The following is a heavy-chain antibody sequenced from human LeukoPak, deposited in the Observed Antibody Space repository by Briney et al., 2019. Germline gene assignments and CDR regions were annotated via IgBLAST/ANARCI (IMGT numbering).Heavy chain of an antibody. CDR1: GGSISSYY. D-gene: IGHD3-3*01. CDR3: ARVRSGYFGY. CDR2: IYYSGST. Sequence: SETLSLTCTVSGGSISSYYWSWIRQPPGKGLEWIGYIYYSGSTNYSPSLKSRVTISVDTSKNQFSLKLSSVTAADTAVYYCARVRSGYFGYWGQGTLVTVSS. V-gene: IGHV4-59*01. J-gene: IGHJ4*02.